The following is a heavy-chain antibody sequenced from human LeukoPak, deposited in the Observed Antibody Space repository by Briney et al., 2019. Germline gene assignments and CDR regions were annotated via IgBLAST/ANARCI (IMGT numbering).Heavy chain of an antibody. CDR2: IYTSGST. J-gene: IGHJ4*02. CDR1: GGSFSGYY. Sequence: PSETLSLTCAVYGGSFSGYYWSWIRQPAGKGLEWIGRIYTSGSTNYNPSLKSRVTMSVDTSKNQFSLKLSSVTAADTAVYYCARDGTLSSGWPFDYWGQGTLVAVSS. V-gene: IGHV4-4*07. CDR3: ARDGTLSSGWPFDY. D-gene: IGHD6-19*01.